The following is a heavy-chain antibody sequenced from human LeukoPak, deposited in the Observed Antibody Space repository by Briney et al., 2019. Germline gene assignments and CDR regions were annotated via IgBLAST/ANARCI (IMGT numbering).Heavy chain of an antibody. CDR1: GFTFSNYW. CDR2: IKQDGSEK. J-gene: IGHJ5*02. V-gene: IGHV3-7*05. Sequence: GGSLRLSCAASGFTFSNYWMIWVRQAPGKGLEWVGNIKQDGSEKRYADSVRGRFSISRDNAQTSLYLQMNSLRAEDTAVYYCARASDPWLQLTWGQGTLVTVSA. CDR3: ARASDPWLQLT. D-gene: IGHD5-24*01.